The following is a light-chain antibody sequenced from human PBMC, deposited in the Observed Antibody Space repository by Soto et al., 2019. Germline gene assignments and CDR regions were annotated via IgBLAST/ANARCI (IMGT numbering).Light chain of an antibody. Sequence: QAVVTQEPSLTVSPGGTVTLTCASSTGAVTSGYYPNWFQQKPGQAPRALIYSISNKHSWIPARFSGSLLGGKAALTLSGVQPEDEAEYYCLLYYGGAVVFGGGTKLTVL. CDR1: TGAVTSGYY. CDR2: SIS. CDR3: LLYYGGAVV. J-gene: IGLJ2*01. V-gene: IGLV7-43*01.